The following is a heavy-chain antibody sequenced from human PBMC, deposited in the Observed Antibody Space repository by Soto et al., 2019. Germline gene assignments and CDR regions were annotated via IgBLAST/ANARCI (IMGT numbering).Heavy chain of an antibody. Sequence: SETLSLTCTVSGGAISSGGYYWSWISQHPGKGLEWIGYIYYSGSTYYNPSLKSRVTISVDTSKNQFSLKLSSVTAADTAVYYCARQGGYDAFDIWGQGTMVTVSS. CDR3: ARQGGYDAFDI. D-gene: IGHD1-1*01. V-gene: IGHV4-31*03. CDR1: GGAISSGGYY. J-gene: IGHJ3*02. CDR2: IYYSGST.